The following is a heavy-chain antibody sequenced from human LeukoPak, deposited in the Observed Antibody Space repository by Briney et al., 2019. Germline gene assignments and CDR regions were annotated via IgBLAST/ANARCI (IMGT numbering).Heavy chain of an antibody. Sequence: GGSLRLSCAASGFTFSSYWMHWVRQAPGKGLVWVSRINTDGSSTSYADSVKGRFTISRDNAKNSLYLQMNSLRAEDTAVYYCARGTNYYDRSGYFPDYWGQGTLVTVSS. D-gene: IGHD3-22*01. CDR3: ARGTNYYDRSGYFPDY. CDR1: GFTFSSYW. V-gene: IGHV3-74*01. CDR2: INTDGSST. J-gene: IGHJ4*02.